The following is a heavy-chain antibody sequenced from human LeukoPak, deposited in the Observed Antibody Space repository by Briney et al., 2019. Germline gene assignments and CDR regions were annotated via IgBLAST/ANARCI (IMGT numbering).Heavy chain of an antibody. V-gene: IGHV3-13*05. CDR1: GFTVSSNY. CDR2: IGTAGDP. Sequence: GGSLRLSCAASGFTVSSNYMSWVRQATGKGLEWVSAIGTAGDPYYPGSVKGRFTISRENAKNSLYLQMNSLRAGDTAVYYCARGRGNYYGPVYGMDVWGKGTTVTVSS. CDR3: ARGRGNYYGPVYGMDV. D-gene: IGHD3-10*01. J-gene: IGHJ6*04.